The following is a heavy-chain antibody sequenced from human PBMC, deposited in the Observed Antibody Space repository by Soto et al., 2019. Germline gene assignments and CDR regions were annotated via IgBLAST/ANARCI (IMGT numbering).Heavy chain of an antibody. J-gene: IGHJ6*02. Sequence: QVQLVESGGGVVQPGRSLRLSCAASGFTFSSYAMHWVRQAPGKGVEWVAVISYDGNNKYYADAVKGRLTMSRDNSKNTMYMQMNTLRAEDTAVYYCVRDKYGVTSAYGMDVWGQGTTVTVSS. V-gene: IGHV3-30-3*01. CDR3: VRDKYGVTSAYGMDV. D-gene: IGHD2-21*02. CDR1: GFTFSSYA. CDR2: ISYDGNNK.